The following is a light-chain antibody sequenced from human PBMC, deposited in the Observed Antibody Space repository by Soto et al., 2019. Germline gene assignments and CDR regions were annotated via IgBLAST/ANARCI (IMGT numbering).Light chain of an antibody. V-gene: IGKV3-15*01. CDR1: RSVGSN. Sequence: EIVMTQSPATLSVSPGERVTLSCRASRSVGSNLAWYQQKPGQAPRLLIYDASTRATGLPARFSGSGSGTDFTLTISNLXSEDFAVYYCQQYNTWPPYTFGPGTKVDIK. J-gene: IGKJ2*01. CDR3: QQYNTWPPYT. CDR2: DAS.